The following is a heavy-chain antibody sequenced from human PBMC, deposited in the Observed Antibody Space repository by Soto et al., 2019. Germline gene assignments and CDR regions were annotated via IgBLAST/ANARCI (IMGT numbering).Heavy chain of an antibody. Sequence: QVQLQESGPGLVKPSQTLSLTCTVSGGSISRSAYYCSWIRQHPGKGLEWIGYISHSGSTYYTPSLKSRVIISADTSKNQFSLKLTSVTAADTAVYYCAREYTYGSNFFDCWGQGALVTVSS. CDR3: AREYTYGSNFFDC. V-gene: IGHV4-31*03. CDR2: ISHSGST. J-gene: IGHJ4*02. CDR1: GGSISRSAYY. D-gene: IGHD5-18*01.